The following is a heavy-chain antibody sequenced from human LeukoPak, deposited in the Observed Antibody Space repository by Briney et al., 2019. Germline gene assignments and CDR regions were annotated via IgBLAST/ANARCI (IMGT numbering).Heavy chain of an antibody. D-gene: IGHD5-18*01. CDR2: ISGSGGST. CDR3: AKGAASRGYTYVAN. Sequence: GGSLRLSCAASAFTFRSYAMIWVRQAPGKGLEWVSGISGSGGSTYYSDSAKGRFTISRDNSNNTLYLQMNSLGAEDTAVYYCAKGAASRGYTYVANWGQGTLVTVSS. J-gene: IGHJ4*02. CDR1: AFTFRSYA. V-gene: IGHV3-23*01.